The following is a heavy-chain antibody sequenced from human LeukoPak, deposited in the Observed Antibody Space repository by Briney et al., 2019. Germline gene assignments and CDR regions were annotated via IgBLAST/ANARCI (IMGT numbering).Heavy chain of an antibody. V-gene: IGHV3-23*01. D-gene: IGHD3-3*01. CDR3: AKVAGGTRSVMFQTKPYDYSFDS. Sequence: GGSLRLSCEASGVTFTYYAMTWVRQAPGKGLEWVSGISGPGHRAYYADSVKGRFTISRDTSKHTLYLQMDGLRTEDTAVYYCAKVAGGTRSVMFQTKPYDYSFDSWGQGTLSPSPQ. CDR2: ISGPGHRA. CDR1: GVTFTYYA. J-gene: IGHJ4*02.